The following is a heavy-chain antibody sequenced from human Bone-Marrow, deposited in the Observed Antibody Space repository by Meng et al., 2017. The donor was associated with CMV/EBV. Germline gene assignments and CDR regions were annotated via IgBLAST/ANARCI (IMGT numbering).Heavy chain of an antibody. CDR1: GFTFSSYA. Sequence: GESLKISCAASGFTFSSYAMHWVRQAPGKGLEWVAVISYDGSNKYYADSVKGRFTISRDNSKNTLYLQMNSLRAEDTAVYYCARSAVPSGILWWYVYYYDMDVWGQGTTVTVSS. D-gene: IGHD2-21*01. V-gene: IGHV3-30*04. CDR3: ARSAVPSGILWWYVYYYDMDV. J-gene: IGHJ6*02. CDR2: ISYDGSNK.